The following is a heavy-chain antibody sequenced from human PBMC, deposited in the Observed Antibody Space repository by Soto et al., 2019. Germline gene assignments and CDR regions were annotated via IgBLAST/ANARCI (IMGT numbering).Heavy chain of an antibody. Sequence: SETLSLTCTVSGGSISSYYWSWIRQPPGKGLEWIGYIYYSGSTNYNPSLKSRVTISVDTSKNQFSLKLSSVTAADTAVYYCARSESSGLYYGMDVRGQGTTVTVSS. V-gene: IGHV4-59*01. D-gene: IGHD3-22*01. CDR3: ARSESSGLYYGMDV. CDR2: IYYSGST. J-gene: IGHJ6*02. CDR1: GGSISSYY.